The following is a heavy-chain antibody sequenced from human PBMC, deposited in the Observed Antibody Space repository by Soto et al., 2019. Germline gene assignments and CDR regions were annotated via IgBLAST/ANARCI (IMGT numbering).Heavy chain of an antibody. CDR1: GFTFSSYA. V-gene: IGHV3-64*01. CDR2: INSNGGST. CDR3: ARLNPIAAAFDY. J-gene: IGHJ4*02. D-gene: IGHD6-13*01. Sequence: EVQLVESGGGLVQPGGSLRLSCAASGFTFSSYAMHWVRQAPGKGLEYISTINSNGGSTYYANSVKGRFTISRDNSKNTLYLQMGSLRAEDMAVYYCARLNPIAAAFDYWAQGTLVTVSS.